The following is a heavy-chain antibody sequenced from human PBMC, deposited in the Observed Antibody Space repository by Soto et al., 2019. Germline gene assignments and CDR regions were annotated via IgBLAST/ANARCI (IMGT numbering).Heavy chain of an antibody. CDR2: IYYSGST. CDR3: ARGVVAATIGLDY. CDR1: GDSISSGGYY. Sequence: QVQLQEWGPGLVKPSQTLSLTCTVSGDSISSGGYYWSWIRQHPGKGLEWIGYIYYSGSTYYNPSLKSRVTISVDTSKNQFSLKLSSVTAADTAVYYCARGVVAATIGLDYWGQGTLVTVSS. J-gene: IGHJ4*02. D-gene: IGHD2-15*01. V-gene: IGHV4-31*03.